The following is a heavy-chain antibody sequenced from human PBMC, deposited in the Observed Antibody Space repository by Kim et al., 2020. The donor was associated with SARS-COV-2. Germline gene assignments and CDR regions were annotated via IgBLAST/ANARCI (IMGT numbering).Heavy chain of an antibody. V-gene: IGHV3-21*01. D-gene: IGHD2-15*01. CDR3: ARVREQGSGTLVGY. CDR2: ISSSSSYI. Sequence: GGSLRLSCAASGFTFSSYSMNWVRQAPGKGLEWVSSISSSSSYIYYADSVKGRFTISRDNAKNSLYLQMNSLRAEDTAVYYCARVREQGSGTLVGYWGQGTLVTVSS. J-gene: IGHJ4*02. CDR1: GFTFSSYS.